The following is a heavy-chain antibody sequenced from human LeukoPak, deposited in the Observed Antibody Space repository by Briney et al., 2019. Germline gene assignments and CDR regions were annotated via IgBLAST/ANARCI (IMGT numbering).Heavy chain of an antibody. J-gene: IGHJ4*02. CDR3: ARAAAVAGTGGFY. D-gene: IGHD6-19*01. Sequence: PGGSLRLSCAASGFNFSTYWMHWVRQAPGKGLVGVSRINSDGSSTSYADSVKGRFTISRDNAKNTLYLQMNSLRAEDTAVYYCARAAAVAGTGGFYWGQGTLVTVSS. CDR2: INSDGSST. CDR1: GFNFSTYW. V-gene: IGHV3-74*01.